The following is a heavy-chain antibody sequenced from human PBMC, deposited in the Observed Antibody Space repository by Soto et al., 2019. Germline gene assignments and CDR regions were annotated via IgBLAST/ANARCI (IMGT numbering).Heavy chain of an antibody. CDR1: GGSDSNYY. V-gene: IGHV4-59*02. Sequence: PSETLSLTCSVSGGSDSNYYWSWVRQPPGKRLEWIGYIYYTGTHDYNPSLRGRATISVDTSKDQFSLKLTSVTAADTAVYYCARDRDRHSSGLPSFDPWGQGILVTVSS. CDR3: ARDRDRHSSGLPSFDP. J-gene: IGHJ5*02. CDR2: IYYTGTH. D-gene: IGHD3-22*01.